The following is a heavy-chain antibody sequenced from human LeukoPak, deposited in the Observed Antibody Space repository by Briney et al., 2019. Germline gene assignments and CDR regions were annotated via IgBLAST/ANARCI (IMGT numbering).Heavy chain of an antibody. Sequence: SETLSLTCTVSGASISSSSYYWGWIRQPPGKGLEWIGSIYYSGSTYYNPSLKSRVTISVDTSKNQFSLKLSSVTAADTAVYYCARNLFRELLIGAFDIWGQGTMVTVSS. J-gene: IGHJ3*02. CDR1: GASISSSSYY. D-gene: IGHD1-26*01. CDR3: ARNLFRELLIGAFDI. CDR2: IYYSGST. V-gene: IGHV4-39*07.